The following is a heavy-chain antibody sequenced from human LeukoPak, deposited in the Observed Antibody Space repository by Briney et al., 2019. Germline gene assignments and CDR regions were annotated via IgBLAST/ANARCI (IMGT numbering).Heavy chain of an antibody. V-gene: IGHV3-9*01. Sequence: PGRSLRLSCAASGFTFSNYWMHWVRQAPGKGLEWVSGISWNSGSIGYADSVKGRFTISRDNAKNSLYLQMNSLRAEDTALYYCVKDISGEIAVAGGFDYWGQGTLVTVSS. CDR3: VKDISGEIAVAGGFDY. D-gene: IGHD6-19*01. CDR1: GFTFSNYW. CDR2: ISWNSGSI. J-gene: IGHJ4*02.